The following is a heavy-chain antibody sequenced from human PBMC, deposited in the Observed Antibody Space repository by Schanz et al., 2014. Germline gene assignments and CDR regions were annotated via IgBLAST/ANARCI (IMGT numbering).Heavy chain of an antibody. D-gene: IGHD3-10*01. CDR2: IGYDGSEK. CDR1: GLNFDYYG. CDR3: ARGPITIQGVPMDF. J-gene: IGHJ4*02. Sequence: VQLVQSGGGLVQPGGSLRLSCATSGLNFDYYGMNWVRQAPGKGLEWVANIGYDGSEKYYVDSVKGRFTISRDNSKDTLYLQMSGLTPEDTAVYYCARGPITIQGVPMDFWGQGTLVTVSS. V-gene: IGHV3-33*01.